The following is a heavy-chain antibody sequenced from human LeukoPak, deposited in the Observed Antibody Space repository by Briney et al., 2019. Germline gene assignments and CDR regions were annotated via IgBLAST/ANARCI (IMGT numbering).Heavy chain of an antibody. D-gene: IGHD4-17*01. CDR2: IGTAGDT. Sequence: GGSLRLSCAASGFTFSSYDMHWVRQATGKGLEWVSAIGTAGDTYYPGSVKGRFTISRENAKNSLYLQMNSLRAGDTAVYYCARGYGDHTFVFYGMDVWGQGTTVTVSS. J-gene: IGHJ6*02. V-gene: IGHV3-13*01. CDR1: GFTFSSYD. CDR3: ARGYGDHTFVFYGMDV.